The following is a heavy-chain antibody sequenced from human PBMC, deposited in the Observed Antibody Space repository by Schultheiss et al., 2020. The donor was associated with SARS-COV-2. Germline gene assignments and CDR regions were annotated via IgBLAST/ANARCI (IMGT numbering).Heavy chain of an antibody. CDR1: GFTFSSYG. CDR2: TWYDGSNK. Sequence: GGSLRLSCVASGFTFSSYGMYWVRQAPGKGLDWVAVTWYDGSNKYYADSVKGRFTISRDNSKNTLYLQMNSLRVEDTAVYYCARDSDYGDYVIDYWGQGTLVTVSS. V-gene: IGHV3-33*07. CDR3: ARDSDYGDYVIDY. D-gene: IGHD4-17*01. J-gene: IGHJ4*02.